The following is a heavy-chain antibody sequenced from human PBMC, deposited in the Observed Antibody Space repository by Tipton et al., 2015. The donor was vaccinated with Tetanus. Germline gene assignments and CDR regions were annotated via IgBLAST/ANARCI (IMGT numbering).Heavy chain of an antibody. Sequence: SLRLSCATSGFTFGSFAMNWVRQAPGKGLEWVSGISGNGANTNYADSLKGRFTISRDNSKNTLHLQMNSLRAEDTAVYYCATRLGIHMTVMVAFDVWGQGTTVTVSS. CDR3: ATRLGIHMTVMVAFDV. D-gene: IGHD3-22*01. V-gene: IGHV3-23*01. J-gene: IGHJ3*01. CDR2: ISGNGANT. CDR1: GFTFGSFA.